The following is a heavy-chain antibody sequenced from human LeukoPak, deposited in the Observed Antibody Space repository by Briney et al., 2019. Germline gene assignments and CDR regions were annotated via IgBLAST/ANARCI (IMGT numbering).Heavy chain of an antibody. D-gene: IGHD6-13*01. V-gene: IGHV3-21*01. CDR2: ISSSSSYI. CDR3: AKEPSSSWNFDY. CDR1: GFTFSSSA. J-gene: IGHJ4*02. Sequence: GGSLRLSCAASGFTFSSSAMSWVRQAPGKGLEWVSSISSSSSYIYYGDSVKGRFTISRDNAKNSLYLQMNSLRAEDTAVYYCAKEPSSSWNFDYWGQGTLVTVSS.